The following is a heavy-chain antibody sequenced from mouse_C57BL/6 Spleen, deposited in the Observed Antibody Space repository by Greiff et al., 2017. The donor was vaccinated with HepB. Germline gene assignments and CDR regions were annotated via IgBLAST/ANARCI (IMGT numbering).Heavy chain of an antibody. V-gene: IGHV1-82*01. J-gene: IGHJ4*01. Sequence: VKLVESGPELVKPGASVKISCKASGYAFSSSWMNWVKQRPGKGLEWIGRIYPGDGDTNYNGKFKGKATLTADKSSSTAYMQLSSLTSEDSAVYFCARRVVAKAMDYWGQGTSVTVSS. D-gene: IGHD1-1*01. CDR2: IYPGDGDT. CDR3: ARRVVAKAMDY. CDR1: GYAFSSSW.